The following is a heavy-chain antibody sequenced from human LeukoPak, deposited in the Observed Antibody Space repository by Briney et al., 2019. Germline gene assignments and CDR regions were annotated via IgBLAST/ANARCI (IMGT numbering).Heavy chain of an antibody. CDR1: GYTFTGYH. CDR3: ARGDEVGAYDY. CDR2: INPNSGDT. Sequence: ASVKVSCKASGYTFTGYHMHWVRQAPGQGLEWMGRINPNSGDTNYAQKFQGRVTMTRDTSISTAYMELSRLRSDDTAVYYCARGDEVGAYDYWGQGTLVTVSS. J-gene: IGHJ4*02. D-gene: IGHD1-26*01. V-gene: IGHV1-2*06.